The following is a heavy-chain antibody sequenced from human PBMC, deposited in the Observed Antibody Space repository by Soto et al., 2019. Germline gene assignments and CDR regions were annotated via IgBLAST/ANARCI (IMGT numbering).Heavy chain of an antibody. CDR3: ARGPRLWFGELLNNYYYYMDV. CDR2: INHSGST. J-gene: IGHJ6*03. V-gene: IGHV4-34*01. Sequence: SETLSLTCAVYGGSFSGYYWSWIRQPPGKGLEWIGEINHSGSTNYNPSLKSRVTISVDTSKNQFSLKLSSVTAADTAVYYCARGPRLWFGELLNNYYYYMDVWGKGTTVTVSS. CDR1: GGSFSGYY. D-gene: IGHD3-10*01.